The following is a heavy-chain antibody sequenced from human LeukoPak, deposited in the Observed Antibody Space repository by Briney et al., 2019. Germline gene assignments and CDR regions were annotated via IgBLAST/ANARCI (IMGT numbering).Heavy chain of an antibody. J-gene: IGHJ5*02. D-gene: IGHD4-23*01. V-gene: IGHV3-21*01. Sequence: GGSLRLSCAASGFAFSSYSMNWVRQAPGKGLEWVSSISSSSSYIYYADSLKGRFTISRDNATDSLYLQMNSLRAEDTAVYYCVRSHGGNSGWFDPWGQGTLVTVSS. CDR2: ISSSSSYI. CDR3: VRSHGGNSGWFDP. CDR1: GFAFSSYS.